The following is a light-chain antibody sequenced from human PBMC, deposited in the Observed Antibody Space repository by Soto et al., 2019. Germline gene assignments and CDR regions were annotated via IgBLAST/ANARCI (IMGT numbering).Light chain of an antibody. CDR1: QDVGRY. CDR3: QTYKNFPGN. Sequence: AIRMTQSPSSLSASAGDRVAIACRASQDVGRYLAWYQQKPGQAPKLLIYGASTLQSGVPSRFSGGGSGTDFPLNISRLTSEDFANYYCQTYKNFPGNFGQGTKVEIK. J-gene: IGKJ1*01. V-gene: IGKV1-8*01. CDR2: GAS.